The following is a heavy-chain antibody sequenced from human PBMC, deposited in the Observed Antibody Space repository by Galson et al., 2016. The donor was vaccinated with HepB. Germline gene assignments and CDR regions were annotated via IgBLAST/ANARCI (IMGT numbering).Heavy chain of an antibody. D-gene: IGHD2-2*02. V-gene: IGHV1-69*13. CDR2: IITMSDTA. CDR3: ATSPPMSGLPLLYFDN. J-gene: IGHJ4*02. Sequence: SVKVSCKASGGPFSSNVISWVRQAPGQGLEWMGGIITMSDTANYAQKLQGRLTIAADQAERTAYMELRSLTSDDTAVYYCATSPPMSGLPLLYFDNWGQGTLVTVSS. CDR1: GGPFSSNV.